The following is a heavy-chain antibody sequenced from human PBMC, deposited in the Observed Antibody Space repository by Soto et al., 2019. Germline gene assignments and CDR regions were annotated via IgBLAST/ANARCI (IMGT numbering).Heavy chain of an antibody. CDR1: GGSISSYY. CDR2: IYYSGST. V-gene: IGHV4-59*01. J-gene: IGHJ4*02. CDR3: ARGLRYFDWTFDY. D-gene: IGHD3-9*01. Sequence: PSETLSLTCTVSGGSISSYYWSWIRQPPGKGLEWIGYIYYSGSTNYNPSLKSRVTISVDTSKNQFSLKLSSVTAADTAVYYCARGLRYFDWTFDYWGQGTLVTVSS.